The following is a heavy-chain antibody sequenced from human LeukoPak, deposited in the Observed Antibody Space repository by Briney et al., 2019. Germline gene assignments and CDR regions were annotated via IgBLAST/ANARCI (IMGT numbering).Heavy chain of an antibody. J-gene: IGHJ6*03. Sequence: GASVKVSCKASGGTFSSYAISWVRQAPGQGLEWMGGIIPIFGTANYAQKFQGRVTITRNTSISTAYMELSSLRSEDTAVYYCARGNYYGSGSSSHYYMDVWGKGTTVTVSS. CDR3: ARGNYYGSGSSSHYYMDV. CDR1: GGTFSSYA. CDR2: IIPIFGTA. D-gene: IGHD3-10*01. V-gene: IGHV1-69*05.